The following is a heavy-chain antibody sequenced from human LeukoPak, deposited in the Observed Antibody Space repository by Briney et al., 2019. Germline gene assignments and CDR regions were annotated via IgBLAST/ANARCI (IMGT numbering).Heavy chain of an antibody. CDR1: GGSISSSY. CDR2: IYYSGST. CDR3: ARFSYTMYYYYMDV. Sequence: KPSETLSLTCTVSGGSISSSYWIWIRQPPGKGLEWIGYIYYSGSTNYNSSLKSRVTISVDTSKNQFSLRLSSVTAADTAVYYCARFSYTMYYYYMDVWGKGTTVTVSS. V-gene: IGHV4-59*01. J-gene: IGHJ6*03. D-gene: IGHD2-2*02.